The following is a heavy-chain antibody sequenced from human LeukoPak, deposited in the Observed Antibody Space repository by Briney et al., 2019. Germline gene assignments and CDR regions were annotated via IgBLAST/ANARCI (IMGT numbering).Heavy chain of an antibody. CDR2: VSGSGGST. V-gene: IGHV3-23*01. CDR1: GFTFSSYA. Sequence: GGSLRLSCAASGFTFSSYAMIWVRQTPGKGLEWVSAVSGSGGSTYYPDSVKGRFTISRDNSKNTLYLQMNSLRAEDTAVYYCAKDSGLEPIDYWGQGTLVTVSS. D-gene: IGHD1-1*01. CDR3: AKDSGLEPIDY. J-gene: IGHJ4*02.